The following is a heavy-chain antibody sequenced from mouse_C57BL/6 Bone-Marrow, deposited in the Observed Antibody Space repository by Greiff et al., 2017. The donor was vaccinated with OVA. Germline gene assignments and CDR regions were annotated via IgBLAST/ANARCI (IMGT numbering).Heavy chain of an antibody. CDR2: IYPRSGNT. CDR1: GYTFTSYG. D-gene: IGHD4-1*01. CDR3: ARGWDGPYYFDY. J-gene: IGHJ2*01. Sequence: QVHVKQSGAELARPGASVKLSCKASGYTFTSYGISWVKQRTGQGLEWIGEIYPRSGNTYYNEKFKGKATLTADKSSSTAYMELRSLTSEDSAVYFCARGWDGPYYFDYWGQGTTLTVSS. V-gene: IGHV1-81*01.